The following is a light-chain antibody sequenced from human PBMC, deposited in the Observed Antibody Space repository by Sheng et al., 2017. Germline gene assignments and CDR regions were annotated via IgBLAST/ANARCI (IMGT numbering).Light chain of an antibody. CDR2: RDT. Sequence: SSEVTQPPSLSLSPGQTATIPCSGEALAKQFAYWYQHKAGQAPVLXIYRDTKRPSGIPERFSGSSSGTTVTLTISGVQPEDESDYYCQSADTTGTYLIFGGGTKLTV. J-gene: IGLJ2*01. CDR1: ALAKQF. CDR3: QSADTTGTYLI. V-gene: IGLV3-25*03.